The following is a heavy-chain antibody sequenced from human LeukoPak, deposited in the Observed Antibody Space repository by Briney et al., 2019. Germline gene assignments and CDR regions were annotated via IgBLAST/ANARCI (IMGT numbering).Heavy chain of an antibody. D-gene: IGHD4-17*01. CDR1: GLTFSSYA. CDR2: ITGNGGWA. Sequence: GGSLRLPCAASGLTFSSYAMMWLRQAPGKGLEWVSAITGNGGWALYADSVKGRFTISRDDSKNTLYLQMSSLRAEDTAVYYCAKDPNGDYIGAFDFWGQGTMVTVSS. V-gene: IGHV3-23*01. J-gene: IGHJ3*01. CDR3: AKDPNGDYIGAFDF.